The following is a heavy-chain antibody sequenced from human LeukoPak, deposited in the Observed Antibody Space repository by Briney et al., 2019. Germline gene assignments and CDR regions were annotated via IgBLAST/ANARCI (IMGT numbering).Heavy chain of an antibody. V-gene: IGHV3-30*18. CDR1: GFTFSSYG. Sequence: PGRSLRLSCAASGFTFSSYGMHWVRQAPGKGLEWVAVISYDGSNKYYADSVKGRFTISRDNSKNTLYLQMNSLRAEDTAVYYCAKDKGRLRFLEPWRYWGQGTLVTVSS. CDR3: AKDKGRLRFLEPWRY. J-gene: IGHJ4*02. D-gene: IGHD3-3*01. CDR2: ISYDGSNK.